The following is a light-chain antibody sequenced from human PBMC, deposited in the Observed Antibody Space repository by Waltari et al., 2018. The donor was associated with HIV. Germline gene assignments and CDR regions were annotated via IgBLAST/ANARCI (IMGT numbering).Light chain of an antibody. CDR1: ALSKHY. CDR3: QSGHNSDSI. V-gene: IGLV3-25*03. CDR2: KDS. J-gene: IGLJ2*01. Sequence: SYELTQAPSVSVSPGQTAKITCSGDALSKHYVHWYQQKPGQAPLMMIFKDSVRPAEIPARFSASSSGSTSILTISGVQAEDEADYYCQSGHNSDSIFGGGTKLTVL.